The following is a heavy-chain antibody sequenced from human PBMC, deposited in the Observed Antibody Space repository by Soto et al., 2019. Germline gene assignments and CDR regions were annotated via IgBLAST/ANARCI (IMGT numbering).Heavy chain of an antibody. Sequence: ASVKVSCKASGYTFTSYGMNWVRQAPGRGLEWMGRINPGNGNTKYSQKFQGRVNIERDTSASTAYMELGSLRSEDTAVYYCARGGYFDSSNYLAYWGLGTLVTVS. CDR3: ARGGYFDSSNYLAY. CDR2: INPGNGNT. J-gene: IGHJ4*02. CDR1: GYTFTSYG. D-gene: IGHD3-22*01. V-gene: IGHV1-3*01.